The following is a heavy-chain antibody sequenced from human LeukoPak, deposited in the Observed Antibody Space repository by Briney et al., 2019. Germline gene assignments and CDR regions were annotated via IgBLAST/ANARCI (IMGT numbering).Heavy chain of an antibody. J-gene: IGHJ4*02. D-gene: IGHD3-22*01. CDR3: AKDISRYYYDSSGLFDY. CDR2: ISRNSDTI. Sequence: GGSLRLSCAASGFTFSSYSMNWVRQAPGKGLEWVSYISRNSDTIYYADTVKGRFTISRDNAKNSLYLQMNSLRAEDTALYYCAKDISRYYYDSSGLFDYWGQGTLVTVSS. CDR1: GFTFSSYS. V-gene: IGHV3-48*04.